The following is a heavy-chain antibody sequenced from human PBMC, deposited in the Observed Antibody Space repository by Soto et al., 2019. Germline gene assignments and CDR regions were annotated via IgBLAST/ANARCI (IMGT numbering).Heavy chain of an antibody. D-gene: IGHD4-17*01. CDR3: ARENYGAFEY. V-gene: IGHV3-11*06. CDR1: GFSFSVYF. J-gene: IGHJ4*02. Sequence: QVQLVESGGGLVKPGGSLRLSCAASGFSFSVYFMSWLRQTPGNRLEWVSSINDRGGNTRYADFVRGRFTFSRDNAKNSLYLQMNSLTAEDTAVYYCARENYGAFEYWGQGILVTVSS. CDR2: INDRGGNT.